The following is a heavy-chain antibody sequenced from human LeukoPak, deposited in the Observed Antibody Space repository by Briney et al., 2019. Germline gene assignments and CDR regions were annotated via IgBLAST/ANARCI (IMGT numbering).Heavy chain of an antibody. CDR3: ARVVGDTGYYFDP. D-gene: IGHD2-21*01. Sequence: GESLRLSCAASGLTFSDSYMTWVRQAPGKGVEWVSYMSIGSSDKNYADSVKGRFTISRDNERKTMYMEKNSARAEDTAVYYCARVVGDTGYYFDPWGQGTLVTVSS. CDR1: GLTFSDSY. CDR2: MSIGSSDK. J-gene: IGHJ4*02. V-gene: IGHV3-11*06.